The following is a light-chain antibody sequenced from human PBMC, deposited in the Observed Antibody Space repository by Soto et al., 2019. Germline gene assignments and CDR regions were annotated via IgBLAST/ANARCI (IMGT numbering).Light chain of an antibody. J-gene: IGKJ2*01. V-gene: IGKV3-11*01. CDR3: QQRSNWSPPYT. CDR1: QSVSVY. CDR2: DAI. Sequence: EVVLTQSPATLSLSPGERATLSCRASQSVSVYLAWYQQKPGQAPRLLIYDAINRATGIPARFSGSGSGTDFSLTISSLEPEDFAVYYCQQRSNWSPPYTFGQGTKLEIK.